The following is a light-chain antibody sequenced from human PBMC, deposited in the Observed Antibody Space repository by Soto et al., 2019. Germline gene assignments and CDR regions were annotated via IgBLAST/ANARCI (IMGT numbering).Light chain of an antibody. CDR3: QQYNSYSRT. V-gene: IGKV1-5*01. CDR2: DAS. J-gene: IGKJ1*01. Sequence: QSPSTLSASVGDRFTITCRASQSISSWLAWYQQKPGKAPKLLIYDASSLESGVPSRFSGSGSGTEFTLTISSLQPDDFATYYCQQYNSYSRTFGQGTKVDIK. CDR1: QSISSW.